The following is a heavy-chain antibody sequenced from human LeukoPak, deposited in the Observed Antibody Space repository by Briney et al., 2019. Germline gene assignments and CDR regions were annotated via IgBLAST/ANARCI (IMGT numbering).Heavy chain of an antibody. CDR1: GESLTLGHY. J-gene: IGHJ5*02. V-gene: IGHV4-38-2*02. Sequence: PSETLSLTCTVSGESLTLGHYWGWIRQPPGKGVEGIGKVYHTVTATYNPSLKSPVTISVDTSKNQSSLSLRSMTAADTAVYYCAKIPADWFDPWGRGTRVTVSS. D-gene: IGHD6-19*01. CDR3: AKIPADWFDP. CDR2: VYHTVTA.